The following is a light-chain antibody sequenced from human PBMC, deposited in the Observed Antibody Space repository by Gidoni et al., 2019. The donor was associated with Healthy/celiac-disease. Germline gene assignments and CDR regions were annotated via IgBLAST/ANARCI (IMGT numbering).Light chain of an antibody. CDR2: LGS. CDR1: QSLLHSNGYNY. J-gene: IGKJ2*01. CDR3: MQALQTPPAT. V-gene: IGKV2-28*01. Sequence: DIVMTQSPLSLPVTPGEPASISCRSSQSLLHSNGYNYLDWYLQKPVHSQQLLIYLGSNRASGVPDRFSGSGSVTDFTLKISRVEAEDVGVYYCMQALQTPPATFXQXTKLEIK.